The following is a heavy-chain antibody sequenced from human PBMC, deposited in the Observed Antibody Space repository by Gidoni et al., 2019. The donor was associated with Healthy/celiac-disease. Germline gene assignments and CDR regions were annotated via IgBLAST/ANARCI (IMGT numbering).Heavy chain of an antibody. CDR1: GGSSSGYY. J-gene: IGHJ4*02. D-gene: IGHD3-3*01. Sequence: QVQLQQWGAGLLKPSETLSLTCAVYGGSSSGYYWSWIRQPTGKGLEWIGEINHSGSTNYNPSLKSRVTISVDTSKNQFSLKLSSVTAADTAVYYCARGAIFAPWGYWGQGTLVTVSS. V-gene: IGHV4-34*01. CDR3: ARGAIFAPWGY. CDR2: INHSGST.